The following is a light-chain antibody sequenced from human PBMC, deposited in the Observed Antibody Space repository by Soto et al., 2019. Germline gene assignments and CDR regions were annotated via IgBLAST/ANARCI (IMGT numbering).Light chain of an antibody. CDR3: QHYNIWPPWT. CDR2: GAS. CDR1: QSISTN. V-gene: IGKV3-15*01. Sequence: EVVMTQTPATLSVSPGERATLSCRASQSISTNLAWYQQKPGQAPRLLIYGASTRATGIPARFSGSGSGTEFSLTISSLRSEDFAVYYCQHYNIWPPWTFGQGTKVEIK. J-gene: IGKJ1*01.